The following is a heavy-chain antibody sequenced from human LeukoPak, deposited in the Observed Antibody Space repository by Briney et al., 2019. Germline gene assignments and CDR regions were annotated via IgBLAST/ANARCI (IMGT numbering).Heavy chain of an antibody. Sequence: SETLSFTCTISGGSISSGGYYWSWIRQHPGKGLEWIGYIYYSGSTYYNPSLKSRVTISVDTSKNQFSLKLSSVTAADTAVYYCARDRAVAGTIDYWGQGTLVTVSS. V-gene: IGHV4-31*03. CDR3: ARDRAVAGTIDY. J-gene: IGHJ4*02. D-gene: IGHD6-19*01. CDR1: GGSISSGGYY. CDR2: IYYSGST.